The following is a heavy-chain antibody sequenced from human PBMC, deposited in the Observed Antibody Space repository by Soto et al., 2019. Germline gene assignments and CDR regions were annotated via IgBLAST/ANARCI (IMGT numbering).Heavy chain of an antibody. V-gene: IGHV1-69*01. CDR1: GYTFTSYD. J-gene: IGHJ6*02. Sequence: QVQLVQSGAEVKKPGASVKVSCKASGYTFTSYDINWVRQATGQGLEWMGGIIPIFGTANYAQKFQGRVTITADESTSTAYMELSSLRSEDTAVYYCASATPMVRAYYGMDVWGQGTTVTVSS. CDR3: ASATPMVRAYYGMDV. D-gene: IGHD3-10*01. CDR2: IIPIFGTA.